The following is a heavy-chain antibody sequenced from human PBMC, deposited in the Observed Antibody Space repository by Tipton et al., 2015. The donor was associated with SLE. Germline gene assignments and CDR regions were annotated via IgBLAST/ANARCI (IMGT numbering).Heavy chain of an antibody. J-gene: IGHJ6*03. CDR2: IYYSGST. V-gene: IGHV4-59*01. Sequence: TLSLTCTVSGGSISSYYWSWIRQPPGKGLEWIGYIYYSGSTNYNPSLKSRVTISVDTSKNEFSLKLISVTAADTAVYYCARSSATGFSYMEVWGKGTTVT. CDR3: ARSSATGFSYMEV. CDR1: GGSISSYY.